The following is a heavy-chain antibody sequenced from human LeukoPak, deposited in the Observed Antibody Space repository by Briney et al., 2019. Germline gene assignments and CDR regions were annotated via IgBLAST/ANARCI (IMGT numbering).Heavy chain of an antibody. V-gene: IGHV4-30-4*01. D-gene: IGHD5-24*01. CDR1: GGSISSGDDY. CDR3: ARASVGGYNLYYFDY. CDR2: IYHSGTT. J-gene: IGHJ4*02. Sequence: SETLSLTCTVSGGSISSGDDYWSWIRQPPGKGLEWIGCIYHSGTTYYNPSLKSRASISVDTSKNQFSLKLSSVTAADTAVYFCARASVGGYNLYYFDYWGQGTLVTVSS.